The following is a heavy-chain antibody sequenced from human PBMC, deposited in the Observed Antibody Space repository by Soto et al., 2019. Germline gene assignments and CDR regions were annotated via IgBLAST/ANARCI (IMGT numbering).Heavy chain of an antibody. J-gene: IGHJ6*03. Sequence: GGSLRLSCAASGFTFSSYAMHWVRQAPGKGLEYVSAISSNGGSTYYANSVKGRFTISRDNSKNTLYLQMGSLRAEDMAVYYCARGKYDFWKGYYMDVWGKGTTVTVSS. V-gene: IGHV3-64*01. CDR3: ARGKYDFWKGYYMDV. CDR1: GFTFSSYA. D-gene: IGHD3-3*01. CDR2: ISSNGGST.